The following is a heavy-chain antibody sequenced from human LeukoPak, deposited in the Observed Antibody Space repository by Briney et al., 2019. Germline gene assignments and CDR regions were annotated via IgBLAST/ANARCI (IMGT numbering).Heavy chain of an antibody. CDR1: GFTSSSYA. CDR3: ARGGHSSGWYYYYYMDV. V-gene: IGHV3-23*01. D-gene: IGHD6-19*01. Sequence: GGSLRLSCAASGFTSSSYAMNWVRQAPGKGLEWVSGISGSGGSTYYADSVKGRFTISRDNSKNTMYLQVNSLRAEDTAVYYCARGGHSSGWYYYYYMDVWGKGTTVTVSS. J-gene: IGHJ6*03. CDR2: ISGSGGST.